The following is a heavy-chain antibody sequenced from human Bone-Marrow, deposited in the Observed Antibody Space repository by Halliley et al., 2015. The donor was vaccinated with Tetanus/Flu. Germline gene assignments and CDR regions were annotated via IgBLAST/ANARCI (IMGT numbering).Heavy chain of an antibody. J-gene: IGHJ6*02. CDR1: RGSISTYY. CDR3: ARHAPGETPWGYYGMDV. CDR2: VNDNGNT. V-gene: IGHV4-59*08. D-gene: IGHD4-17*01. Sequence: TLSLTCTVSRGSISTYYWNWIRQAPGKGLEWIGFVNDNGNTNYNRSLKSRVTISVDTSKNQFSLKLRSVTAADTAVYYCARHAPGETPWGYYGMDVWGQVTTVTVS.